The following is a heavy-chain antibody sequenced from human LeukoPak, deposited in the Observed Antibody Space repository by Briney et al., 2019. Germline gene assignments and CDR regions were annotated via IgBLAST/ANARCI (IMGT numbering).Heavy chain of an antibody. Sequence: SETLSLTCSVSGASLSRYYWDWLRQSPGKGLEWIGYVYDTGKTGSNPSLKSRVTLSLEMSKKKFSLKLRSVTAADAAVYYCSPGYF. CDR1: GASLSRYY. V-gene: IGHV4-59*01. CDR3: SPGYF. J-gene: IGHJ2*01. CDR2: VYDTGKT.